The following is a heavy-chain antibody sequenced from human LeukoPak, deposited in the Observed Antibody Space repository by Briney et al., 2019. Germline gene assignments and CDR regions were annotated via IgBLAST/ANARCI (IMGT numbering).Heavy chain of an antibody. D-gene: IGHD3-10*01. V-gene: IGHV3-7*03. J-gene: IGHJ4*02. CDR1: GFTFRSYW. CDR3: ARDRGYGSGSYYIRVFDY. Sequence: GGSLRLSCAASGFTFRSYWMSWVRQAPGKGLDRVANINQDRSQNYYVDSVRGRFTISRDNAKSSLFLQMNSLRAEDTAVYVCARDRGYGSGSYYIRVFDYWGQGTLVTVSS. CDR2: INQDRSQN.